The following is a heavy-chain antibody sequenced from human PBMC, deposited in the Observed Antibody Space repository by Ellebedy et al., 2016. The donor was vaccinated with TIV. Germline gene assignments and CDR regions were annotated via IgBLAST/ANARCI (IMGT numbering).Heavy chain of an antibody. Sequence: SETLSLXCTVSGGSISSSSYYWGWIRQPPGKGLEWIGSIYYSGSTYYNPSLKSRVTLSVDTSKNQFSLKLSSVTAADTAVYYCARSIVVVPAAQGGWFDPWGQGTLVTVSS. CDR1: GGSISSSSYY. CDR3: ARSIVVVPAAQGGWFDP. D-gene: IGHD2-2*01. V-gene: IGHV4-39*01. J-gene: IGHJ5*02. CDR2: IYYSGST.